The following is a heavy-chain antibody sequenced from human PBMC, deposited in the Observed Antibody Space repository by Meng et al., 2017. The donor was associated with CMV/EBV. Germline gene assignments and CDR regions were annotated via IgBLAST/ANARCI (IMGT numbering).Heavy chain of an antibody. CDR1: GYTFTSYG. CDR2: ISAYNGNT. J-gene: IGHJ3*02. CDR3: ARAGAYCSSTSCSPGAFDI. V-gene: IGHV1-18*01. D-gene: IGHD2-2*01. Sequence: ASVKVSCKASGYTFTSYGISWVRQAPGQGLEWMGWISAYNGNTNYAQKLQGRVTMTTDTSTSTAYMELRSLRSDDTAVYYCARAGAYCSSTSCSPGAFDIWGQGTTVTVSS.